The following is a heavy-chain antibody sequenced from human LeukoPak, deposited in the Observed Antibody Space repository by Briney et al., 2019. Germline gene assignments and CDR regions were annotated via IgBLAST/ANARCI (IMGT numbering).Heavy chain of an antibody. CDR2: IYHSGNT. Sequence: SETLSLTCAVSGDSISSSHWWSWVRQSPGKGLEWIGEIYHSGNTNYNPSLKSRVAISLDKSNNQFSLKLSSVTAADTAVYYCARVLDYYDRNFYYYMDVWGKGTTVTISS. J-gene: IGHJ6*03. CDR3: ARVLDYYDRNFYYYMDV. V-gene: IGHV4-4*02. CDR1: GDSISSSHW. D-gene: IGHD3-22*01.